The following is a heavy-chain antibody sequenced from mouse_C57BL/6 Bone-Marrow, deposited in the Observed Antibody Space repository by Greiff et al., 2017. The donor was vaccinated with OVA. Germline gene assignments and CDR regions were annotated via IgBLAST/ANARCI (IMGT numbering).Heavy chain of an antibody. J-gene: IGHJ1*03. D-gene: IGHD1-1*01. CDR1: GYTFTSYW. CDR2: IDPSDSYT. CDR3: ARPITTVVATGYFDV. Sequence: VQLQQPGAELVMPGASVKLSCKASGYTFTSYWMHWVKQRPGQGLEWIGEIDPSDSYTNYNQKFKGKSTLTVDKSSSTAYMQLSSLTSEDSAVYYCARPITTVVATGYFDVWGTGTTVTVSS. V-gene: IGHV1-69*01.